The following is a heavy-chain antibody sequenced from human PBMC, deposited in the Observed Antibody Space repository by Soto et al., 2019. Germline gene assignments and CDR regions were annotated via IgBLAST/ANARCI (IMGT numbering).Heavy chain of an antibody. D-gene: IGHD3-16*01. V-gene: IGHV3-30-3*01. Sequence: GGSLRLSCAASGFTFSSYAMHWVRQAPGKGLEWVAVISYDGSNKYYADSVKGRFTISRDNSKNTLYLQMNSLRAEDTAVYYCARDGLRDYYASAHNWFDPWGQGTLVTVSS. CDR1: GFTFSSYA. CDR3: ARDGLRDYYASAHNWFDP. CDR2: ISYDGSNK. J-gene: IGHJ5*02.